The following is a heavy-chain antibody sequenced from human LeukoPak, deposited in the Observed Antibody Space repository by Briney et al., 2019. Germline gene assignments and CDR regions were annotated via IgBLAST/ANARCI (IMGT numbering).Heavy chain of an antibody. CDR2: IYHSEST. V-gene: IGHV4-4*02. D-gene: IGHD2-2*01. CDR3: ARDYCSSTSCYVHYFDY. J-gene: IGHJ4*02. CDR1: GGSISSFNW. Sequence: SETLSLTCAVSGGSISSFNWWSWVRQPPGKGLEWIGEIYHSESTNQNPSLKSRVTISVDKSKNQFSLKLMSVTAADTAVYYCARDYCSSTSCYVHYFDYWGQGTLVTVSS.